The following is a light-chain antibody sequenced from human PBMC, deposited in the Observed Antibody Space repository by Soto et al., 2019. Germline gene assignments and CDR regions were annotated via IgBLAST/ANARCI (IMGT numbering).Light chain of an antibody. CDR1: SSDVGGYNY. Sequence: QSVLTQPASVSGSPGQSITISCTGSSSDVGGYNYVSWYQQHPGKAPKLMIYEVSNRPSGISNRFSGSKSGNTASLTLSGLQAEDEADYYCSLYTSTNTWVFGGGTKLTVL. V-gene: IGLV2-14*01. J-gene: IGLJ3*02. CDR3: SLYTSTNTWV. CDR2: EVS.